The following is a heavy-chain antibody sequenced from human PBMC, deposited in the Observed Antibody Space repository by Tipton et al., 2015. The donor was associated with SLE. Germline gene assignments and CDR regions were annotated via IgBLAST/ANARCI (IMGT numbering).Heavy chain of an antibody. CDR1: GGSISSGSYY. CDR2: IYTSGST. V-gene: IGHV4-61*02. Sequence: TLSLTCTVSGGSISSGSYYWSWIRQPAGKGLEWIGRIYTSGSTNYNPSLKSRVTISVDTSKNQFSLKLSSLTAADTAVYYCAGETYYYDSSGSEQYAFDIWGQGTMVTSSS. CDR3: AGETYYYDSSGSEQYAFDI. J-gene: IGHJ3*02. D-gene: IGHD3-22*01.